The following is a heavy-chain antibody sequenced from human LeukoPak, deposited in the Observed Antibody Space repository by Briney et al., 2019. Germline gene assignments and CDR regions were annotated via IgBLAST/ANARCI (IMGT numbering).Heavy chain of an antibody. CDR3: ARDRYCSGGSCYVSFGY. Sequence: PGGSLRLSCAASGFTFSSYWMSWVCQAPGKGLEWVANIKQDGSEKYYVDSVKGRFTISRDNAKNSLYLQMNSLRAEDTAVYYCARDRYCSGGSCYVSFGYWGQGTLVTVSS. CDR1: GFTFSSYW. V-gene: IGHV3-7*01. J-gene: IGHJ4*02. D-gene: IGHD2-15*01. CDR2: IKQDGSEK.